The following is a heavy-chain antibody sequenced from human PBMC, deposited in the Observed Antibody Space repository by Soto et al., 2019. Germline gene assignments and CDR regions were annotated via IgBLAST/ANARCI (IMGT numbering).Heavy chain of an antibody. CDR2: IIPSSGDT. J-gene: IGHJ4*02. V-gene: IGHV1-2*02. D-gene: IGHD3-16*01. Sequence: ASVKVSWKASGYTFKDYYIHWVRQAPGQGPEWMGWIIPSSGDTKYAQKFEGRVTMTRDKSIDTAYMELSRLRSDDTAVYYCARRWASFDYWGQGT. CDR1: GYTFKDYY. CDR3: ARRWASFDY.